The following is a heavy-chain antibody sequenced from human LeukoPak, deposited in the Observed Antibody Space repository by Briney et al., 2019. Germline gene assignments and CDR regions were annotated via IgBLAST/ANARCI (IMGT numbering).Heavy chain of an antibody. J-gene: IGHJ4*02. V-gene: IGHV3-48*04. CDR3: ARDGSYYDILTGYYDY. Sequence: PGGSLRVSCAASGFNFCSYIMNWVRQAPGKGLGWVSYISSTSTIYYADSVKGRSTISRDNAKNSLYLQMNSLRAEDTAVYYCARDGSYYDILTGYYDYWGQGTLVTVSS. CDR2: ISSTSTI. D-gene: IGHD3-9*01. CDR1: GFNFCSYI.